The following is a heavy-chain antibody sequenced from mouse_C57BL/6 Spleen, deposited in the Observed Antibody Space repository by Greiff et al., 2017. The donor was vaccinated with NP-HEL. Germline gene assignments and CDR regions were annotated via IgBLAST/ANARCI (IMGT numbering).Heavy chain of an antibody. Sequence: EVKLEESGPGLVKPSQSLSLTCSVTGYSITSGYYWNWIRQFPGNKLEWMGYISYDGSNNYNPSLKNRISITRDTSKNQFFLKLNSVTTEDTATYYCARGVDLRYYFDYWGQGTTLTVSS. CDR1: GYSITSGYY. V-gene: IGHV3-6*01. D-gene: IGHD1-3*01. J-gene: IGHJ2*01. CDR2: ISYDGSN. CDR3: ARGVDLRYYFDY.